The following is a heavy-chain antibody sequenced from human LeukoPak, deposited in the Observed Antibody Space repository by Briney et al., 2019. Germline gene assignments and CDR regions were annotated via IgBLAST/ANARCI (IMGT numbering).Heavy chain of an antibody. CDR2: IYYSGST. Sequence: SETLSLTCTVSGGSISTSNYYWGWIRQPPGKGLEWIGYIYYSGSTNYNPSLKSRVTISVDTSKNQFSLKLSSVTAADTAVYYCARGPGSGSYYDYWGQGTLVTVSS. J-gene: IGHJ4*02. D-gene: IGHD1-26*01. V-gene: IGHV4-61*05. CDR3: ARGPGSGSYYDY. CDR1: GGSISTSNYY.